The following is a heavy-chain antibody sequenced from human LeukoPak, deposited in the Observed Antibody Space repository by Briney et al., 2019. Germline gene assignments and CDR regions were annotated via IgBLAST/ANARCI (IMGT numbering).Heavy chain of an antibody. CDR1: GFTFSSYA. CDR3: ARGVGATPPYYYMDV. V-gene: IGHV3-30-3*01. J-gene: IGHJ6*03. Sequence: GGSLRLSCAASGFTFSSYAMHWVRQAPGKGLEWVAVISYDGSSKYYADSVKGRFTISRDNSKNTLYLQMNSLRAEDTAVYYCARGVGATPPYYYMDVRGKGTTVTVSS. CDR2: ISYDGSSK. D-gene: IGHD1-26*01.